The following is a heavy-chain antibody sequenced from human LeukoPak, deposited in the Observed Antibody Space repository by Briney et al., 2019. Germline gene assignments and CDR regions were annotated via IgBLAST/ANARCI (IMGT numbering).Heavy chain of an antibody. J-gene: IGHJ4*02. CDR3: ARSSSPRLHFDY. Sequence: SVKVSCKASGGTFSSYAISWVRQAPGQGLEWMGGIIPIFGTANYAQKFQGRVTIIADESTSTAYMELSSLRSEDTAVYYCARSSSPRLHFDYWGQGTLVTVSS. D-gene: IGHD2-15*01. V-gene: IGHV1-69*13. CDR2: IIPIFGTA. CDR1: GGTFSSYA.